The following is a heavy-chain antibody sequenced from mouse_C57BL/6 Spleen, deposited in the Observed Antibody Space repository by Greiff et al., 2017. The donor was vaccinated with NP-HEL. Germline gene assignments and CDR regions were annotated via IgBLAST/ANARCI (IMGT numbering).Heavy chain of an antibody. V-gene: IGHV1-80*01. CDR2: IYPGDGDT. CDR1: GYAFSSYW. CDR3: ARGNYYGSSYGGYFDV. D-gene: IGHD1-1*01. Sequence: QVQLQQSGAELVKPGASVKISCKASGYAFSSYWMNWVKQRPGKGLEWIGQIYPGDGDTNYNGKFKGKATLTADKSSSTAYMQLSSLTSEDSAVYFLARGNYYGSSYGGYFDVWGTGTTVTVSS. J-gene: IGHJ1*03.